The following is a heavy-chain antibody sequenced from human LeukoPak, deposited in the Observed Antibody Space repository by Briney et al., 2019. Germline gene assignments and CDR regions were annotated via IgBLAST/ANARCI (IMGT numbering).Heavy chain of an antibody. D-gene: IGHD1-1*01. CDR2: IYRGDSDT. Sequence: GESLKISCKASGYTSTTYWIGWVRQMPGGGLEWMGIIYRGDSDTRYSPSFQGQVTISVDKSISTAYLRWSSLKASDTATYYCARNGNYLDAFNIWGQGTMVTVSS. CDR3: ARNGNYLDAFNI. J-gene: IGHJ3*02. CDR1: GYTSTTYW. V-gene: IGHV5-51*01.